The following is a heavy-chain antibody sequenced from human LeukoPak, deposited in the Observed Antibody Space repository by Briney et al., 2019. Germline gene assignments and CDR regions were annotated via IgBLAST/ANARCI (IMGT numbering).Heavy chain of an antibody. CDR1: GFTFSSYW. CDR3: ARDRSYCSGGSCYSGYYYYYMDV. CDR2: INHSGST. D-gene: IGHD2-15*01. V-gene: IGHV4-34*01. J-gene: IGHJ6*03. Sequence: GSLRLSCAASGFTFSSYWMSWIRQPPGKGLEWIGEINHSGSTNYNPSLKSRVTISVDTSKNQFSLKLSSVTAADTAVYYCARDRSYCSGGSCYSGYYYYYMDVWGKGTTVTISS.